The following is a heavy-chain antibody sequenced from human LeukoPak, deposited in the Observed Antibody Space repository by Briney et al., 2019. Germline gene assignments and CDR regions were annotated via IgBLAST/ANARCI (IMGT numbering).Heavy chain of an antibody. CDR1: GFTFSSCA. V-gene: IGHV3-23*01. J-gene: IGHJ4*02. Sequence: PGGSLRLSCAASGFTFSSCAMSWVRQAPGKGLEWVSAISGSGGRPYYADSVKGRFTISRDNSKNTLYLQMNSLRAEDTAVYYCARHPEPGYCSSTSCHESCFDYWGQGTLVTVSS. D-gene: IGHD2-2*01. CDR2: ISGSGGRP. CDR3: ARHPEPGYCSSTSCHESCFDY.